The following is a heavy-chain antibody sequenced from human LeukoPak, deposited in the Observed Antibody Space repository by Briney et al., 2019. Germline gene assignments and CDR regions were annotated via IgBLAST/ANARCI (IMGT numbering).Heavy chain of an antibody. CDR3: PSYDSSGYYYDF. J-gene: IGHJ4*02. Sequence: PSRTLSLTCTVSGYSISSGYYWGWIRQPPGKGVEWIGSIYHSGSTYYNPSLKSRVTISVDTSKNQFSLKLTSETAADTAAKYCPSYDSSGYYYDFWGQGTLVTVSS. D-gene: IGHD3-22*01. CDR2: IYHSGST. V-gene: IGHV4-38-2*02. CDR1: GYSISSGYY.